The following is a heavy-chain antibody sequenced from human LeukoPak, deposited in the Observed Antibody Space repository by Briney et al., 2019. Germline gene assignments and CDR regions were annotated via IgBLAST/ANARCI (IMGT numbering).Heavy chain of an antibody. J-gene: IGHJ6*04. D-gene: IGHD3-9*01. Sequence: GASVKVSCKASGYTFTSYGISWVRQAPGQGLEWMGWISAYNGNTNYAQKLQGRATMTTDTSTSTAYMELRSLRSDDTAVYYCARDKSYYDILTGYYYYYGMDVWGKGTTVTVSS. CDR3: ARDKSYYDILTGYYYYYGMDV. CDR2: ISAYNGNT. V-gene: IGHV1-18*04. CDR1: GYTFTSYG.